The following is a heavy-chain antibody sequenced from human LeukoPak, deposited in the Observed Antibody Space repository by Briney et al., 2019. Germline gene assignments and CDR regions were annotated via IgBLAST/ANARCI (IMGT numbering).Heavy chain of an antibody. CDR3: ASPHYYDSSGSLLGGWFDP. V-gene: IGHV4-59*08. Sequence: SETLSLTCTVSGGSISSYYWSWIRQPPGKGLEGIGYIYYSGSTNYNPSLKSRVTISVDTSKNQFSLKLSSVTAADTAVYYCASPHYYDSSGSLLGGWFDPWGQGTLVTVSS. J-gene: IGHJ5*02. CDR1: GGSISSYY. CDR2: IYYSGST. D-gene: IGHD3-22*01.